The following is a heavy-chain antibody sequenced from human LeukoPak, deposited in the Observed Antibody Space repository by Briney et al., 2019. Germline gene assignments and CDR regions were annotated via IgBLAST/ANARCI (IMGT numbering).Heavy chain of an antibody. CDR1: GGSISSSSYY. V-gene: IGHV4-39*01. CDR3: ATVDTAMVGRYFGY. J-gene: IGHJ4*02. Sequence: SETLSLTCTVSGGSISSSSYYWGWIRQPPGKGLEWIGSIYYSGSTYYNPSLKSRVTISVDTSKNQFSLKLSSVTAADTAVYYCATVDTAMVGRYFGYWGQGTLVTVSS. D-gene: IGHD5-18*01. CDR2: IYYSGST.